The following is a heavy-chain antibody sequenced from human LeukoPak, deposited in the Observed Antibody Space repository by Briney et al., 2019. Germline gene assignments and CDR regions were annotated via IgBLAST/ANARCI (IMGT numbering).Heavy chain of an antibody. CDR2: ISGGGDST. Sequence: SGGSLRLSCAASGFTLSSYAMNWVRQAPGKGLEWVSTISGGGDSTYYADSVKGRFTISRDNSKNTLYLQMISLRAEDTAVYYCAKDRYWDSSTSRSLSIDFWGQGTLVTVSS. J-gene: IGHJ4*02. CDR1: GFTLSSYA. CDR3: AKDRYWDSSTSRSLSIDF. D-gene: IGHD2-2*01. V-gene: IGHV3-23*01.